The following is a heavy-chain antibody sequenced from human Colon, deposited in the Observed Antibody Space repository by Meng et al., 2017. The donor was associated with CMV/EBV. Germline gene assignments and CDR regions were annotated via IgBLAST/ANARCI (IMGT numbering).Heavy chain of an antibody. CDR3: AKDMTTVGATYFDY. J-gene: IGHJ4*02. CDR2: ISWDGGST. Sequence: GESLKISCAASGFTFDDYTMHWVRQAPGKGLEWVSLISWDGGSTYYADSAKGRFTISRDNSKNSLYLQMNSLRTEDTALYYCAKDMTTVGATYFDYWGQGTLVTVSS. V-gene: IGHV3-43*01. CDR1: GFTFDDYT. D-gene: IGHD4-23*01.